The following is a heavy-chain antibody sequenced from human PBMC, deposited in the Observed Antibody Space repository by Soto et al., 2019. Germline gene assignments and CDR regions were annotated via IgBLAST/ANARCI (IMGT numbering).Heavy chain of an antibody. J-gene: IGHJ6*02. CDR2: INPNSGGT. CDR3: ARDSRYCSSTSCYWGKAYYYYGMDV. D-gene: IGHD2-2*01. V-gene: IGHV1-2*02. CDR1: GYTFTGYY. Sequence: QVQLVQSGAEVKKPGASVKVSCKASGYTFTGYYMHWVRQAPGQGLEWMGWINPNSGGTKYAQKFQGRVTMTRDTSISTAYMELSRLRSDDTAVYYCARDSRYCSSTSCYWGKAYYYYGMDVWGQGTTVTVSS.